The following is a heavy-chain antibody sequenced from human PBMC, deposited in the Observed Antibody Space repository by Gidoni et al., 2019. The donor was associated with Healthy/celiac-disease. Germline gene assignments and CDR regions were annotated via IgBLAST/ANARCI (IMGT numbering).Heavy chain of an antibody. D-gene: IGHD2-8*01. V-gene: IGHV1-24*01. CDR3: ATDPMQGYCTNGVCRGYGMDV. Sequence: QVQLVQSGAEVTKPGASVKVSCKVSGYTLTELSMHWVRQAPGKGLEWMGGFDPEDGETIYAQKFQGRVTMTEDTSTDTAYMELSSLRSEDTAVYYCATDPMQGYCTNGVCRGYGMDVWGQGTTVTVSS. J-gene: IGHJ6*02. CDR2: FDPEDGET. CDR1: GYTLTELS.